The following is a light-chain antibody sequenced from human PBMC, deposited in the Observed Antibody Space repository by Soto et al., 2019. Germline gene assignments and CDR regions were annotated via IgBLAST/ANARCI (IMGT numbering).Light chain of an antibody. Sequence: QSVLTQPRSVSGSPGQSVTISCTGTSSDVGGYNYVSWYQQHPGKAPKLMIYDVSKRPSGVPDRFSGSKSGNTASLTISGLQAEDEADYYCCSYAGSYIDVFGTGTKATIL. CDR2: DVS. J-gene: IGLJ1*01. V-gene: IGLV2-11*01. CDR3: CSYAGSYIDV. CDR1: SSDVGGYNY.